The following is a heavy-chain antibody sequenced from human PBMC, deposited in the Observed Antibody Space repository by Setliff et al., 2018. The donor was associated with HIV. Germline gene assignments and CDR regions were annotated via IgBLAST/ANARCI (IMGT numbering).Heavy chain of an antibody. CDR3: ARVETTVRGATYAMDV. Sequence: PSETLSLTCTVSGGSISSHYWSWIRQAPGKGLEWIGTMYFRGNARNSPSLKSRVTISVDTSKNQLSLNLTSATAADTAVYYCARVETTVRGATYAMDVWGQGTTVTVSS. CDR2: MYFRGNA. J-gene: IGHJ6*02. V-gene: IGHV4-59*11. D-gene: IGHD3-10*01. CDR1: GGSISSHY.